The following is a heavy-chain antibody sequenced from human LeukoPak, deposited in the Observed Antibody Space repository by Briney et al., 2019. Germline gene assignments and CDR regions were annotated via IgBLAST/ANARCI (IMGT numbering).Heavy chain of an antibody. J-gene: IGHJ4*02. CDR2: INPNSGGT. CDR3: ASPRLRYFDWLPFDY. D-gene: IGHD3-9*01. Sequence: GASVKVSCKASGYTFTGYYMHWVRQAPGQGLEWMGWINPNSGGTNYAQKFQGRVTMTRDTSISTAYMELSRLRSDDTAVYYCASPRLRYFDWLPFDYWGQGTLVTVSS. CDR1: GYTFTGYY. V-gene: IGHV1-2*02.